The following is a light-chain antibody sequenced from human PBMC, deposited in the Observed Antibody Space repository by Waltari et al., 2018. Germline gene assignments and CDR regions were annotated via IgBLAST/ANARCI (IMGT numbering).Light chain of an antibody. V-gene: IGKV3-20*01. CDR1: QSVSKY. CDR2: AAS. J-gene: IGKJ1*01. Sequence: IVLTQSPGTLSLSPGERATLSCRASQSVSKYLAWYQQRPGQAPRLLIYAASTRDTGIPDRFSGSGFGTDFSLTISRLEPEDFAVYYCQNHERLPATFGQGTKVEIK. CDR3: QNHERLPAT.